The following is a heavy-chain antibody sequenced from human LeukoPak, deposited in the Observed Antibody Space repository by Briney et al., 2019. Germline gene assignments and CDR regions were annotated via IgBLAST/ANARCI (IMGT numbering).Heavy chain of an antibody. CDR3: ARGRWCSY. D-gene: IGHD2-8*01. J-gene: IGHJ3*01. V-gene: IGHV4-34*01. CDR2: INHSGRT. CDR1: GGSFSDYN. Sequence: PSETLSLTCAVYGGSFSDYNWTWIRQPPGKGLEWIGEINHSGRTNYNPSLKSRVTISVDTSKNQFSLKLSAVTAADTAVYYCARGRWCSYWGQGTTVTVSS.